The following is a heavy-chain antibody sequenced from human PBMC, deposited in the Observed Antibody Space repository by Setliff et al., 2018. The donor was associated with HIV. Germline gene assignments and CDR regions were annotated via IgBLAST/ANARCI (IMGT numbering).Heavy chain of an antibody. J-gene: IGHJ4*02. Sequence: SETLSLTCTVSSDSIRFYYWTWIRQPPGKGLEWIGNVYYTGSTNYNPSLNSRSTISIDTSKSQFSLKLTSVAAADTAVYYCARDRGGYNYGFAVGSFDYWGQGALVTVAS. D-gene: IGHD5-18*01. V-gene: IGHV4-59*01. CDR3: ARDRGGYNYGFAVGSFDY. CDR2: VYYTGST. CDR1: SDSIRFYY.